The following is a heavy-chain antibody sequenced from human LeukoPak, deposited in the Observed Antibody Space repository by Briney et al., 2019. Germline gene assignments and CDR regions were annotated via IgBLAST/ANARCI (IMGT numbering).Heavy chain of an antibody. D-gene: IGHD6-19*01. J-gene: IGHJ4*02. CDR3: ARDKAIAVAGTIDY. CDR1: GYTFTSYG. CDR2: ISAYNGNT. Sequence: VASVKVSCKASGYTFTSYGISWVRQAPGQGLEWMGWISAYNGNTNYAQKLQGRVTMTTDTSTSTAYMELRSLRSDDTAVYYCARDKAIAVAGTIDYWGQGTLVTVSS. V-gene: IGHV1-18*01.